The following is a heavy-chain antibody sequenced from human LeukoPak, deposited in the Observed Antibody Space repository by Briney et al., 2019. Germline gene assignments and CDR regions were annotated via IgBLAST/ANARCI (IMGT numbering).Heavy chain of an antibody. V-gene: IGHV1-69*13. J-gene: IGHJ5*02. CDR3: ARDDPYYYGSGSSYNWFDP. Sequence: SVKVSCKASGGTFSSYAISWVRQAPGQGLEWMGGIIPNFGTANYAQKFQGRVTITADESTSTAYMELSSLRSEDTAVYYCARDDPYYYGSGSSYNWFDPWGQGTLVTVSS. D-gene: IGHD3-10*01. CDR2: IIPNFGTA. CDR1: GGTFSSYA.